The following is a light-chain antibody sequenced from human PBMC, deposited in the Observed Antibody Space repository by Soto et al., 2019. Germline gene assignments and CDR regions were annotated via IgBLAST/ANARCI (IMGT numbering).Light chain of an antibody. J-gene: IGKJ3*01. Sequence: DIQMTQSPSTLSASVGDRVTITCRASQSISSWLAWYQQKPGKAPKLLIYDASSLESGVPSRFSGSGSGTEFTLTISSLLHDDFATYYYQQYNSYSRRFGPGLNVDI. CDR2: DAS. V-gene: IGKV1-5*01. CDR3: QQYNSYSRR. CDR1: QSISSW.